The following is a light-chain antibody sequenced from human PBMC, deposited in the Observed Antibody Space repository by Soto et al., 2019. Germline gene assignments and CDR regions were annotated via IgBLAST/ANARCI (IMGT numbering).Light chain of an antibody. Sequence: DIQLTQSPSFLSASLGDRVTITCRASQGISSYLAWYQQKPGKAPKLLIYAASTLQSGVPSRFSGSGSGTEFTLTISSLQPDDFATYYCQQYDSFSVTFGQGTKVDIK. V-gene: IGKV1-9*01. CDR1: QGISSY. CDR2: AAS. CDR3: QQYDSFSVT. J-gene: IGKJ1*01.